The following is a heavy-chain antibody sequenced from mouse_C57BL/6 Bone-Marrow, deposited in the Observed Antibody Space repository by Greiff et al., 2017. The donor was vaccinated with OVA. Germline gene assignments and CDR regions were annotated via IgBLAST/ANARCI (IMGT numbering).Heavy chain of an antibody. CDR2: ISSGGSYT. D-gene: IGHD2-3*01. CDR1: RFTFSSYG. Sequence: EVHLVASGGDLVKPGGSLQLSCAASRFTFSSYGMSWVRQTPDKRLEWVATISSGGSYTYYPDSVKGRFTISRDNAKNTLYLQMSSLKSEDTAMYYCARRPYDYVDYWGQGTTLTVSS. J-gene: IGHJ2*01. CDR3: ARRPYDYVDY. V-gene: IGHV5-6*01.